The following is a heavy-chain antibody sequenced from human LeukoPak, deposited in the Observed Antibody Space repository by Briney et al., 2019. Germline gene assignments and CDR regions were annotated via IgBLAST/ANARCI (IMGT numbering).Heavy chain of an antibody. CDR2: ISGSGGST. V-gene: IGHV3-23*01. CDR3: AKASYDSSGYPHDY. D-gene: IGHD3-22*01. J-gene: IGHJ4*02. Sequence: PGGSLRLSCAASGFTFSSYAMSWVRQAPGKGLEWGSAISGSGGSTYYADSVKGRFTISRDNSKNTLYLQMNSLRAEDTAVYYCAKASYDSSGYPHDYWGQGTLVTVSS. CDR1: GFTFSSYA.